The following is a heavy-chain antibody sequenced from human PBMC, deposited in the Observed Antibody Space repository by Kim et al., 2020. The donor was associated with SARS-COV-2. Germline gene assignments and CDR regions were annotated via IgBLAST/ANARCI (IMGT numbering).Heavy chain of an antibody. V-gene: IGHV3-9*01. CDR3: ARDFERGYDSWSGLGL. J-gene: IGHJ4*02. CDR1: GFNFNSKG. D-gene: IGHD3-3*01. Sequence: GGSLRLSCAASGFNFNSKGMHWVRQAPGKGLEWVSGISRNSGSVGYADSVKGRFTISRDNAKNSLYLQMNSLKTEDTAVYYCARDFERGYDSWSGLGLGGQGPLVTLPS. CDR2: ISRNSGSV.